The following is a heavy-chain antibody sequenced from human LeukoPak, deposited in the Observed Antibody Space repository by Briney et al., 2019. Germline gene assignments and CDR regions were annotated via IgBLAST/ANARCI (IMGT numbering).Heavy chain of an antibody. J-gene: IGHJ4*02. Sequence: GGSLRLSCAVSVFTFRTYWMHWVRQVPGEGLVWVSRINEDGSITNYADSVKGRFSISRDNAKNTLYLQMNSLRAEDTAVYYCGRDLGGRSGYWGQGTLVTVSS. D-gene: IGHD1-26*01. CDR3: GRDLGGRSGY. CDR2: INEDGSIT. V-gene: IGHV3-74*01. CDR1: VFTFRTYW.